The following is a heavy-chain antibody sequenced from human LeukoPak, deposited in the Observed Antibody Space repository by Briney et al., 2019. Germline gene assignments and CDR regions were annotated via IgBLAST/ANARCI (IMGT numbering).Heavy chain of an antibody. CDR1: GYTFTSYG. J-gene: IGHJ5*02. CDR3: ARADIVVVVAPLTS. Sequence: ASVKVSCKASGYTFTSYGISWVRQAPGQGLEWMGWISAYNGNTNYAQKLQGRVTMTTDTSTSTAYMELRSLRSDDTAVYYCARADIVVVVAPLTSWGQGTLVTVSS. CDR2: ISAYNGNT. V-gene: IGHV1-18*01. D-gene: IGHD2-15*01.